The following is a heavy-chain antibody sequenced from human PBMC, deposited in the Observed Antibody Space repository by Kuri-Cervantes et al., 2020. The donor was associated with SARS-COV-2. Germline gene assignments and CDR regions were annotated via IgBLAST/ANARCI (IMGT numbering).Heavy chain of an antibody. CDR2: INSDGSST. CDR3: ARGINWFDP. CDR1: GFTFSSYW. V-gene: IGHV3-74*01. Sequence: ETLSLTCAASGFTFSSYWMHWVRQAPGKGLVWVSRINSDGSSTSYADSVKGRFTISRDNAKNSLYLQMNSLRAEDTALYHCARGINWFDPWGQGTLVTVSS. J-gene: IGHJ5*02.